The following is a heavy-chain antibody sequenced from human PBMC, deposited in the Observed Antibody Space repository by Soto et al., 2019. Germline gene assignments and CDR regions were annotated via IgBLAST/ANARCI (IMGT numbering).Heavy chain of an antibody. CDR1: GFSFSNYG. CDR2: ISHDGNSH. V-gene: IGHV3-30*18. J-gene: IGHJ3*01. Sequence: GGSLRLSCEGSGFSFSNYGINCVRQAPGKGLAWVAVISHDGNSHHLADSVRGRFTISRDHSKNTVFLHMTSLRREDSAVSHFVKAQERSSQYYAVVITAFNFWGQGTMVTVPS. CDR3: VKAQERSSQYYAVVITAFNF. D-gene: IGHD3-22*01.